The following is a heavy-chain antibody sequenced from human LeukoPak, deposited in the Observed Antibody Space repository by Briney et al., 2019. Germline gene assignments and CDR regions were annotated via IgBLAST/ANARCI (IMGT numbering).Heavy chain of an antibody. CDR1: GFTFSSYG. Sequence: GSLRLSCAASGFTFSSYGMHWVRQAPGKGLEWIGYIYYSGSTNYNPSLKSRVTISVDTSKNQFSLKLSSVTAADTAVYYCARDDRVGATYYWGQGTLVTVSS. V-gene: IGHV4-59*12. J-gene: IGHJ4*02. CDR3: ARDDRVGATYY. CDR2: IYYSGST. D-gene: IGHD1-26*01.